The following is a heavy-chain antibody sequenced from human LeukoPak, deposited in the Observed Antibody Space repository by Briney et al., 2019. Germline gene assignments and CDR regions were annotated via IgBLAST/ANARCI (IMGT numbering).Heavy chain of an antibody. Sequence: ASVKVSCKASGYTFTDYYIHWVRQAPGQGLEWMGWINPNSGGPNYAQKFQGRVTMTRDTSISTAYMELSRLTFDDTAVYYCGRKSASRKTSEFDYWGQGTLVTVSS. J-gene: IGHJ4*02. CDR2: INPNSGGP. D-gene: IGHD2-2*01. V-gene: IGHV1-2*02. CDR3: GRKSASRKTSEFDY. CDR1: GYTFTDYY.